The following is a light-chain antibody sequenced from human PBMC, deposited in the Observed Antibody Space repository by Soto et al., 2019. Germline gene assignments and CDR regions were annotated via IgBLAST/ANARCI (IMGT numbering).Light chain of an antibody. J-gene: IGKJ4*01. Sequence: EIVLTQSPGTLSLSPGERAILSCRATQRVGGSDLAWYQQKPGQTPRLLIYSTSDRASSTPDRFSGSGSGTEFTLTISSLEPEDFAVYYCQYCGSSPLTFGGGTKVE. CDR1: QRVGGSD. V-gene: IGKV3-20*01. CDR3: QYCGSSPLT. CDR2: STS.